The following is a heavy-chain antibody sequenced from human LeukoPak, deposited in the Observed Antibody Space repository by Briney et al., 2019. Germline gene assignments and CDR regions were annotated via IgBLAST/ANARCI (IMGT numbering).Heavy chain of an antibody. V-gene: IGHV4-4*09. D-gene: IGHD5-24*01. CDR1: GGSISSYY. CDR2: IYSSGST. J-gene: IGHJ4*02. CDR3: ARHFSGTGNRWLQFEY. Sequence: SETLSLTCTVSGGSISSYYWSWIRQPPGKGLEWIGYIYSSGSTNYNPSLKSRVTISVDPSKNQFSLKLGSVTAADTAVYYCARHFSGTGNRWLQFEYWGQGTLVTVSS.